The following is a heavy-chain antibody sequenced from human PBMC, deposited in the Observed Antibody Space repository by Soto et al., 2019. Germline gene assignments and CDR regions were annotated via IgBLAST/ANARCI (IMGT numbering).Heavy chain of an antibody. D-gene: IGHD2-15*01. Sequence: ASVKVSCKASGYTFTSCGISWVRQAPGQGLEWMGWMNANNGNTGYAQKFQGRVTMTRNTSISTAYMELSSLRSEDTAVYYCARDFYCSGGSCDTGGFDYWGQGTLVTVSS. CDR1: GYTFTSCG. CDR3: ARDFYCSGGSCDTGGFDY. J-gene: IGHJ4*02. CDR2: MNANNGNT. V-gene: IGHV1-8*02.